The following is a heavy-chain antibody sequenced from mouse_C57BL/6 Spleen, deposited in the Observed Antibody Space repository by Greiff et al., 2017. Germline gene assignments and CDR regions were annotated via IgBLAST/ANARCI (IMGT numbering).Heavy chain of an antibody. V-gene: IGHV1-26*01. CDR1: GYTFTDYY. J-gene: IGHJ4*01. CDR2: INPNNGGT. CDR3: ARLDYAMDD. Sequence: EVQLQQSGPELVKPGASVKISCKASGYTFTDYYMNWVKQSHGKSLEWIGDINPNNGGTSYNQKFKGKATLTVDKSSSTAYMELRSLTSEDSAVYYCARLDYAMDDWGQGTSVTVSS.